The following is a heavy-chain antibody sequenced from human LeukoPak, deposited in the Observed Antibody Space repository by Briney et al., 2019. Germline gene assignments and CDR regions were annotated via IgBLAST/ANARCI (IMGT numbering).Heavy chain of an antibody. CDR2: IYSGGST. Sequence: GGSLRLSCAASGFTVSSNYMSWVRQAPGKGLEWVSVIYSGGSTYYADSVKGRFTISRDNSKNTLYLQMNSLRAEDTAVYYCASRAQYSSPYYYYYYMDVWGKGTTVTISS. CDR1: GFTVSSNY. J-gene: IGHJ6*03. V-gene: IGHV3-53*01. D-gene: IGHD6-6*01. CDR3: ASRAQYSSPYYYYYYMDV.